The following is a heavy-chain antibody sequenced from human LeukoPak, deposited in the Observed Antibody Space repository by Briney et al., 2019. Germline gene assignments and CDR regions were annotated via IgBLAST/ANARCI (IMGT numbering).Heavy chain of an antibody. J-gene: IGHJ3*02. Sequence: SVKVSCKASGFTFTNSAMQWVRQARGQRLEWIGWIVVGNGNTNYTQKLQGRVTMTTDTSTSTAYMELRSLRSDDTAVYYCARDMITFGGVIVSPHDAFDIWGQGTMVTVSS. CDR1: GFTFTNSA. CDR3: ARDMITFGGVIVSPHDAFDI. V-gene: IGHV1-58*02. CDR2: IVVGNGNT. D-gene: IGHD3-16*02.